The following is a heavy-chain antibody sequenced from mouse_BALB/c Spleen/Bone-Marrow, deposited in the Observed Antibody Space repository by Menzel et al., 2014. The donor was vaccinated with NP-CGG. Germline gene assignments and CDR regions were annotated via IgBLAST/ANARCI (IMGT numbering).Heavy chain of an antibody. J-gene: IGHJ4*01. CDR1: GFTFRDYY. CDR2: ISNGGGST. CDR3: ARQGTLDY. V-gene: IGHV5-12*01. Sequence: EVKVEESGGGLVQPGGSLKLSCAPSGFTFRDYYMYWVRQTPEKRLEWVAYISNGGGSTYYPDTVKGRFTISRDNAKNTLYLQMSRLRSEDTAMYYCARQGTLDYWGQGTSVTVSS.